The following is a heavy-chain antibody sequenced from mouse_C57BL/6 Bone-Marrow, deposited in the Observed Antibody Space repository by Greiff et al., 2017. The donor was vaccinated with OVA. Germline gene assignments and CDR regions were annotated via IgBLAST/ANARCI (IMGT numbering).Heavy chain of an antibody. CDR2: INSDGGST. Sequence: EVKLVESGGGLVQPGESLKLSCESNEYEFPSHDMSWVRKTPEKRLELVAAINSDGGSTYYPDTMERRFIISRDNTKKTLYLQMSSLRSEDTALYYCARHYYGSSPLYYAMDYWGQGTSVTVSS. V-gene: IGHV5-2*01. D-gene: IGHD1-1*01. CDR3: ARHYYGSSPLYYAMDY. CDR1: EYEFPSHD. J-gene: IGHJ4*01.